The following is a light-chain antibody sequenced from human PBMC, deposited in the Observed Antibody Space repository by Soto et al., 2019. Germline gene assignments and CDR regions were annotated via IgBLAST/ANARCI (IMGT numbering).Light chain of an antibody. CDR1: SSDVGGYNY. Sequence: QSALTQPASVSGSPGQSITISCTGTSSDVGGYNYVSWYQQHPGKAPKLMIYDVNTRPSGVSNRFSGSKSGNTASLTISGLQAEDEADYYCSSYTSSISFGGGTQLT. V-gene: IGLV2-14*01. CDR2: DVN. J-gene: IGLJ2*01. CDR3: SSYTSSIS.